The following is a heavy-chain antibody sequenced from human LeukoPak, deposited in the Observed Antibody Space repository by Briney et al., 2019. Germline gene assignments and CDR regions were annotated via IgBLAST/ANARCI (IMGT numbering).Heavy chain of an antibody. V-gene: IGHV1-18*01. Sequence: GASVKVSCKASGYTFTSYGISWVRQAPGQGLEWMGWISAYNGNTNYAQKLQGRVTMTTDTSTSTAYMELRSLRSDDTAVYYCARDVRPTGSTVAPAYWGQGTLVTVSS. CDR3: ARDVRPTGSTVAPAY. CDR2: ISAYNGNT. J-gene: IGHJ4*02. D-gene: IGHD3-10*01. CDR1: GYTFTSYG.